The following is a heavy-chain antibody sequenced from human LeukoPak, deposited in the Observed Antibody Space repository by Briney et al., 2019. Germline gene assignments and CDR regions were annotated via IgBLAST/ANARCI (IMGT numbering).Heavy chain of an antibody. CDR2: INPSGGST. CDR3: ARDYYGSGSSLTPYFDY. J-gene: IGHJ4*02. V-gene: IGHV1-46*01. CDR1: GYTFTSYY. D-gene: IGHD3-10*01. Sequence: ASVKVSCKASGYTFTSYYMHWVRQAPGQGLEWMGIINPSGGSTSYAKKFQGRVTMTRDTSTSTVYMELSSLRSEDTAVYYCARDYYGSGSSLTPYFDYWGQGTLVTVSS.